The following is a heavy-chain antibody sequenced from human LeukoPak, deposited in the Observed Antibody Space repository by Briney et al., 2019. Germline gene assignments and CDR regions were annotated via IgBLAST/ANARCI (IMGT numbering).Heavy chain of an antibody. CDR2: IYPGDSDT. V-gene: IGHV5-51*04. J-gene: IGHJ3*02. D-gene: IGHD4-17*01. Sequence: GESLKISCKGSGYSFTPYWIGWVRQMPGKGLEWMGIIYPGDSDTRYSPSFQGQVTMSADKPINTAYLQWSSLKASDTAMYFCAWNTVTSDAFDIWGQGTMVTVSS. CDR1: GYSFTPYW. CDR3: AWNTVTSDAFDI.